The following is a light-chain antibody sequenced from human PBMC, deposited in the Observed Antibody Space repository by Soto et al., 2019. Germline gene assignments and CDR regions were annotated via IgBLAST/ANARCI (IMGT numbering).Light chain of an antibody. V-gene: IGLV1-44*01. CDR2: SSH. CDR3: AAWDNSLNGVV. J-gene: IGLJ2*01. CDR1: RSNIGDYH. Sequence: QSVLTQPPSASGTPGQRVTISCSGSRSNIGDYHVHWYQQLPGAAPKVLIHSSHQRPSGVPDRFSGSKSGTSASLAISGLLSEDEADYYCAAWDNSLNGVVFGGGTKITVL.